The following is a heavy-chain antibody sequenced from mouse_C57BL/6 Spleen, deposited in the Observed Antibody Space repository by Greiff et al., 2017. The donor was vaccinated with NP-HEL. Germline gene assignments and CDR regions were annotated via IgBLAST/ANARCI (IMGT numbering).Heavy chain of an antibody. Sequence: VQLKESGAELARPGASVKLSCKASGYTFPSYGISWVRQRPGRGLEWIGEIYPRSGNTYYNEKFKGKATLTADKSSSTAYMELRSLTSEDSAVYFCARGAYWGQGTLVTVSA. CDR2: IYPRSGNT. J-gene: IGHJ3*01. CDR1: GYTFPSYG. V-gene: IGHV1-81*01. CDR3: ARGAY.